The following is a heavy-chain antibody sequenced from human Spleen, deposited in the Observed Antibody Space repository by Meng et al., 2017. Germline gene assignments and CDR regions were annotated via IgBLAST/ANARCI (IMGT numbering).Heavy chain of an antibody. Sequence: GGSLRLSCAASGFTFSSYTLGWVRQAPGKGLEWVSAISGSGGSTYYADSVKGRFTISRDNSKNTLYLQMNSLRAEDTAVYYCAKPYGYSYGPDAFDIWGQGTMVTVSS. J-gene: IGHJ3*02. CDR2: ISGSGGST. CDR3: AKPYGYSYGPDAFDI. CDR1: GFTFSSYT. D-gene: IGHD5-18*01. V-gene: IGHV3-23*01.